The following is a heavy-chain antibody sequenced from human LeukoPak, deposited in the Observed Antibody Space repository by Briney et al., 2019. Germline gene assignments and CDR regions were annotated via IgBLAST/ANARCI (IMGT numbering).Heavy chain of an antibody. CDR2: IYYSGST. J-gene: IGHJ5*02. V-gene: IGHV4-31*03. D-gene: IGHD3-10*01. CDR3: AKAVRITMVRGVMVDFDP. CDR1: GGSISSGGYY. Sequence: SQTLSLTCTVSGGSISSGGYYWSWIRQHPGKGLEWIGYIYYSGSTYYNPSLKSRVTISVDTSKNQFSLKLSSVTAADTAVYYCAKAVRITMVRGVMVDFDPWGHGTLVTVSS.